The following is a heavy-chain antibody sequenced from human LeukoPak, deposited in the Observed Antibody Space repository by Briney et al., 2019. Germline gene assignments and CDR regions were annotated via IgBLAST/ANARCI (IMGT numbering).Heavy chain of an antibody. Sequence: ASVKVSCKASGYTFTSYYMHWVRQAPGQGLEWMGIINPSGGSTSYAQKFQGRVTMTRDTSTSTVYMELSSLRSEDTAVYYCARFCSSTSCHDAFDIWGQGTMVTVSS. CDR2: INPSGGST. CDR3: ARFCSSTSCHDAFDI. D-gene: IGHD2-2*01. CDR1: GYTFTSYY. J-gene: IGHJ3*02. V-gene: IGHV1-46*01.